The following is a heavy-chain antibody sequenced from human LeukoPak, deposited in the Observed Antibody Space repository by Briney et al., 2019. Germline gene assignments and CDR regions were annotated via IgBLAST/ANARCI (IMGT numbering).Heavy chain of an antibody. D-gene: IGHD6-6*01. V-gene: IGHV3-30*04. CDR2: ISYDGSNK. Sequence: PGGSLRLSCAASGFTFSSYAMHWVRQAPGKGLEWVAVISYDGSNKYYADSVKGRFTISRDNSKNTLYLQMNSLSAEDTAVYYCARAPLAARAYYFDYWGQGTLVTVSS. J-gene: IGHJ4*02. CDR1: GFTFSSYA. CDR3: ARAPLAARAYYFDY.